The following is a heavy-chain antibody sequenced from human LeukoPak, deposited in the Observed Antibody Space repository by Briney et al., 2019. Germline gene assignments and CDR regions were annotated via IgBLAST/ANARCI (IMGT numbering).Heavy chain of an antibody. V-gene: IGHV2-70*11. D-gene: IGHD3/OR15-3a*01. CDR3: ARGGTGYLNY. CDR2: INWDDDK. Sequence: RGSGPTLVNPTQTLTLTCTFSGFSLSTSGMCVSWIRQPPGKALEWLARINWDDDKYYSTSLKTRLTISKDTSKNQVVLTMTNVDPVDTATYYCARGGTGYLNYWGQGTLVTVSS. J-gene: IGHJ4*02. CDR1: GFSLSTSGMC.